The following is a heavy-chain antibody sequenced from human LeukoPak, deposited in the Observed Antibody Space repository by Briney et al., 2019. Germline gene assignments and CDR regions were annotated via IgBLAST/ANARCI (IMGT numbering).Heavy chain of an antibody. CDR2: ISYDGSNK. D-gene: IGHD1-26*01. J-gene: IGHJ4*02. V-gene: IGHV3-30*03. CDR3: AGLGGAYREPLDY. Sequence: PGRSLRLSCAASGFAFSTFGMHWVRQAPGKGLEWVAVISYDGSNKYYADSVKGRFTISRDNSKNMLYLQMISLRAEDTAVYYCAGLGGAYREPLDYWGQGTLVTVSS. CDR1: GFAFSTFG.